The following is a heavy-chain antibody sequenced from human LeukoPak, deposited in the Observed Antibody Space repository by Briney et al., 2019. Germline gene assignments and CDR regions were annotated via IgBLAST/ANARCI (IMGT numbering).Heavy chain of an antibody. J-gene: IGHJ4*02. V-gene: IGHV1-18*01. CDR1: GYTFTSYG. CDR2: ISAYNGNT. D-gene: IGHD3-10*01. CDR3: ARDPGDRTQDFGY. Sequence: ASVKVSCKASGYTFTSYGISWVRQAPGQGLEWMGWISAYNGNTNYAQKLQGRVTMTTDTSTSTANMELRSLRSDDTAVYYCARDPGDRTQDFGYWGQGTLVTVSS.